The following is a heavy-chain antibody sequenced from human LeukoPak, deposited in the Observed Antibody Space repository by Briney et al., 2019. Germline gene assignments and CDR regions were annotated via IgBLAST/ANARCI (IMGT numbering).Heavy chain of an antibody. CDR3: ASWEASTNY. V-gene: IGHV3-7*01. J-gene: IGHJ4*02. D-gene: IGHD1-26*01. CDR1: GLFFSTNW. Sequence: GGSLRLSCAASGLFFSTNWMSWVRQAPGKGLEWVATIKPDGRDKYYVDSVKGRFTMSRDNGKNSVYLQMNSLRAEDTAVYYCASWEASTNYWGQGTLVTVSS. CDR2: IKPDGRDK.